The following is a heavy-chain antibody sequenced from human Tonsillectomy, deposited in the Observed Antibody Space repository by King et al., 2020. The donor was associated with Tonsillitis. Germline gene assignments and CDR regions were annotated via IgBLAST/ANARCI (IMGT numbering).Heavy chain of an antibody. Sequence: VQLVESGGGVVQPGRSLRLSCAASGFTFSSYGMHWVRQAPGKGLEWVAVISYDGSNKYYADFVKGRFTISRDNSKNTLYLQMNSLSAEDTAVYYCAKLDYDSSGYYYRWHRALGYWGQGTLFTVSS. CDR2: ISYDGSNK. CDR1: GFTFSSYG. CDR3: AKLDYDSSGYYYRWHRALGY. D-gene: IGHD3-22*01. J-gene: IGHJ4*02. V-gene: IGHV3-30*18.